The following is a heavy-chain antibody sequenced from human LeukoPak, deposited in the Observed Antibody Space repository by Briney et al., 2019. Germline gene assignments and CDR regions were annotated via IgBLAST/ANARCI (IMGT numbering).Heavy chain of an antibody. CDR2: ISYDGSNK. Sequence: PGGSLRLSCAASGFTFSSYGMHWVRQAPGKGLEGVAVISYDGSNKYYADSVKGRFTISRDNSKNTLYLQMNSLRAEDTAVYYCAKLLRIAVAGTNKDLDYWGQGTLVTVSS. CDR1: GFTFSSYG. D-gene: IGHD6-19*01. J-gene: IGHJ4*02. V-gene: IGHV3-30*18. CDR3: AKLLRIAVAGTNKDLDY.